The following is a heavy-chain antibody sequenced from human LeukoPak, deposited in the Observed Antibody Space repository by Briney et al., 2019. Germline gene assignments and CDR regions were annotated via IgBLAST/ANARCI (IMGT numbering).Heavy chain of an antibody. D-gene: IGHD6-13*01. CDR1: GYTFTSYN. Sequence: ASVKVSCKASGYTFTSYNMNWVRQAPGQGPEWMGIIYTSDGSARYAQKFQGRVTMTRDTSTVTVYMELSSLRSEDTAVYYCARAISAAVAQYFQHWGRGTLVSASS. CDR2: IYTSDGSA. CDR3: ARAISAAVAQYFQH. V-gene: IGHV1-46*01. J-gene: IGHJ1*01.